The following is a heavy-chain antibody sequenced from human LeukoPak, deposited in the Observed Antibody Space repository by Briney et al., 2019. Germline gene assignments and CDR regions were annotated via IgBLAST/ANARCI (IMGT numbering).Heavy chain of an antibody. D-gene: IGHD2-15*01. CDR1: GFTFSSYW. CDR3: ARISQRSFDP. CDR2: IKQDGVEQ. V-gene: IGHV3-7*05. J-gene: IGHJ5*02. Sequence: GVSLRLSCAASGFTFSSYWMSWVRQAPGKGLEWVANIKQDGVEQYYVDSVEGRFTISRDNAKSPLFLQMHSLRAEDTAVYYCARISQRSFDPCGQGTLVTVSS.